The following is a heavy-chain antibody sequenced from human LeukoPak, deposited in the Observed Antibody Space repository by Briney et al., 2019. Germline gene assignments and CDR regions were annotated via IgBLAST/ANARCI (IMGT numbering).Heavy chain of an antibody. V-gene: IGHV3-74*01. CDR3: ARAGYGSGSYYCY. D-gene: IGHD3-10*01. Sequence: PGGTLRLSCAASGFTFSNSAMSWVRQAPGKGLVWVSRINSDGSSTSYADSVKGRFTISRDNAKNTLYLQMNSLRAEDTAVYYCARAGYGSGSYYCYWGQGTLVTVSS. CDR1: GFTFSNSA. CDR2: INSDGSST. J-gene: IGHJ4*02.